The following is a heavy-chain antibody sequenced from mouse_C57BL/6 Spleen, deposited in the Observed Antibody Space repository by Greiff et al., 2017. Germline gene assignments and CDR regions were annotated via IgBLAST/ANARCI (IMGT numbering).Heavy chain of an antibody. D-gene: IGHD2-1*01. J-gene: IGHJ3*01. CDR3: ARDYGNAFAY. CDR2: IYPGDGDT. Sequence: QVQLQQSGPELVKPGASVKISCKASGYAFSSSWMNWVKQRPGQGLEWIGRIYPGDGDTNYNGKFKGTATLTADKSSSTAYMQLSRLTSEDSAVYFCARDYGNAFAYWGQGTLVTVSA. CDR1: GYAFSSSW. V-gene: IGHV1-82*01.